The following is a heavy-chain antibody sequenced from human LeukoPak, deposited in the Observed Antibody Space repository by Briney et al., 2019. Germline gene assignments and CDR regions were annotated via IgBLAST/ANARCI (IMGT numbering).Heavy chain of an antibody. CDR1: GFTFSSYG. D-gene: IGHD1-7*01. V-gene: IGHV3-30*03. CDR2: ISYDGSNK. Sequence: GGSLRLSCAASGFTFSSYGMHWVRQAPGKGLEWVAVISYDGSNKYYADSVKGRFTISRDNSKNTLYLQMNSLSAEDTAVYYCAGELELTYNWFDPWGQGTLVTVSS. CDR3: AGELELTYNWFDP. J-gene: IGHJ5*02.